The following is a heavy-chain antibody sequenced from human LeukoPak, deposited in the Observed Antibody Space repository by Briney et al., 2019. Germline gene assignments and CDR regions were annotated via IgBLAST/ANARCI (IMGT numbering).Heavy chain of an antibody. CDR1: GFTLSYNW. CDR3: ARLSTGWYGHFDF. D-gene: IGHD6-13*01. CDR2: IKEDGSEK. V-gene: IGHV3-7*03. J-gene: IGHJ4*02. Sequence: GGSLRLSCAASGFTLSYNWMSWVRRAPGKGLEWVASIKEDGSEKYYVDSVKGRFTISRDNAKNSLYLQMNSLRAEDTAVYYCARLSTGWYGHFDFWGQGALVTVSS.